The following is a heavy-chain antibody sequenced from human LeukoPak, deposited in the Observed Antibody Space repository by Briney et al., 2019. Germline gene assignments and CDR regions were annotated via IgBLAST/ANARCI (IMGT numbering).Heavy chain of an antibody. J-gene: IGHJ6*03. D-gene: IGHD3-10*01. Sequence: GGSLRLSCAASGFTFSSYWMHWVRQAPGKGLVWVSRINSDGSSTSYADSVKGRFTISRDNAKNTLYLQMNSLRAEDTAVYYCARYGSGSPTHYYYYMDVWGKGTTVTVSS. CDR2: INSDGSST. V-gene: IGHV3-74*01. CDR3: ARYGSGSPTHYYYYMDV. CDR1: GFTFSSYW.